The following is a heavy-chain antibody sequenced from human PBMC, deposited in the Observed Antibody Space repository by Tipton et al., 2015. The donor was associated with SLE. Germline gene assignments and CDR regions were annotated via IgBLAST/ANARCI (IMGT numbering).Heavy chain of an antibody. D-gene: IGHD5/OR15-5a*01. CDR1: GFTVSSNY. CDR3: AGQLSYYYGMDV. J-gene: IGHJ6*02. Sequence: SLRLSCAASGFTVSSNYMSWVRQAPGKGLEWVSVIYSGGSTYYADSVKGRFTISRDNSKNTLYLQMNSLRAEDTAVYYCAGQLSYYYGMDVWGQGTTVTVSS. V-gene: IGHV3-66*04. CDR2: IYSGGST.